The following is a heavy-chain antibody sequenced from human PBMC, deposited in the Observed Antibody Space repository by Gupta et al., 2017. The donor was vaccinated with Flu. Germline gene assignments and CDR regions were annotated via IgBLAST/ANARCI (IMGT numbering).Heavy chain of an antibody. CDR2: ISWNSGII. D-gene: IGHD3-22*01. J-gene: IGHJ4*02. CDR3: AKALENHYYYDSSGYYTPLGY. Sequence: EVQLVESGGGLVQPGRSLRLSCAASGFMFDVFAMHWVRQAPGKGLEWVSAISWNSGIIGYADSVKGRFTISRDNAKNSLYLQMNSLRADDTALYYCAKALENHYYYDSSGYYTPLGYWGQGTLVTVSS. V-gene: IGHV3-9*01. CDR1: GFMFDVFA.